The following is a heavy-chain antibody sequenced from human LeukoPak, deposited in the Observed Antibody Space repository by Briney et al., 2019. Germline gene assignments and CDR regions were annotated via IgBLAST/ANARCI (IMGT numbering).Heavy chain of an antibody. CDR3: GRTLEAY. CDR1: GFTFSTHN. CDR2: IKSGGDVT. D-gene: IGHD3-3*01. Sequence: PGGSLRLSCAASGFTFSTHNMDWVRQALGKGLEWISYIKSGGDVTYYADSVKGRFTISRDNAKNSLYLQMNSLRAEDTAVYYCGRTLEAYWGQGTLVIVSS. V-gene: IGHV3-48*04. J-gene: IGHJ4*02.